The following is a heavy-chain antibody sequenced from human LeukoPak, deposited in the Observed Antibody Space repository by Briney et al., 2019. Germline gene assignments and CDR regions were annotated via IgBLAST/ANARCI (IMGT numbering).Heavy chain of an antibody. CDR3: ARRWNGGDCIWDLYCYYYMDV. Sequence: PSETLSPTCTVSGGSISSYYWSWIRQPPGKGLEWIGYIYYSGSTNYNPSLKSRVTISVDTSKNQFSLKLSSVTAADTAVYYCARRWNGGDCIWDLYCYYYMDVWGKGTTVTVSS. CDR2: IYYSGST. CDR1: GGSISSYY. V-gene: IGHV4-59*08. J-gene: IGHJ6*03. D-gene: IGHD2-21*02.